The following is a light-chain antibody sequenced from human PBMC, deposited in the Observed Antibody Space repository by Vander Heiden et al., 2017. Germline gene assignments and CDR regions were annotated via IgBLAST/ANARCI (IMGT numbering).Light chain of an antibody. V-gene: IGKV1-6*01. CDR1: QGIRND. J-gene: IGKJ1*01. CDR3: LQDYNYPAT. Sequence: AIQMTQSPSSLSASVGDRVTITCRASQGIRNDLGWYQPKPGKAPKLLIYGASSLHSGVPSRFSGSGSGTDFTLTISSLQPEDFATYYCLQDYNYPATFGQGTKVEIK. CDR2: GAS.